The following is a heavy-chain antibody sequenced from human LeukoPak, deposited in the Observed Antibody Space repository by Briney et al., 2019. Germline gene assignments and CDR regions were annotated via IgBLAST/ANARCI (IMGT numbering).Heavy chain of an antibody. CDR3: ARGWNYFDD. D-gene: IGHD2-15*01. J-gene: IGHJ4*02. CDR1: GGPISNGDYL. CDR2: ISYSGTT. V-gene: IGHV4-30-4*01. Sequence: SETLSLTCTVSGGPISNGDYLWSWLRQPPGKGLEWIGYISYSGTTYSNPSLKSRPTISEDTSKNQFSLKLSSVTAADTAVYYCARGWNYFDDWGQGTLVTVSS.